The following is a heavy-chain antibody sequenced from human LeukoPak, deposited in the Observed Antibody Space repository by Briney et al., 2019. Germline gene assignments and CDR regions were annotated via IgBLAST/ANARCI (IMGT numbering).Heavy chain of an antibody. Sequence: GASVKVSCKASGYTFTSYGISWVRQAPGQGLEWMGWISAYNGNTNYAQKLQGRVTMTIDTSTSTAYMELSRLRSDDTAVYYCARDSGSYSRAFYYMDVWGKGTTVTVSS. CDR3: ARDSGSYSRAFYYMDV. D-gene: IGHD1-26*01. J-gene: IGHJ6*03. CDR2: ISAYNGNT. V-gene: IGHV1-18*01. CDR1: GYTFTSYG.